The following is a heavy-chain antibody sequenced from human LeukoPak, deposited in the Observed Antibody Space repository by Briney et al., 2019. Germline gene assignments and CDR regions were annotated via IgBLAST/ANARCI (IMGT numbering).Heavy chain of an antibody. CDR2: ISYDGSNK. CDR1: GFTFSSYG. CDR3: AKDREVRGVIPYFQH. Sequence: GGSLRLSCAASGFTFSSYGMHWVRQAPGKGLELVAVISYDGSNKYYADSVKGRFTISRDNSKNTLYLQMNSLRAEDTAVYYCAKDREVRGVIPYFQHWGQGTLVTVSS. V-gene: IGHV3-30*18. D-gene: IGHD3-10*01. J-gene: IGHJ1*01.